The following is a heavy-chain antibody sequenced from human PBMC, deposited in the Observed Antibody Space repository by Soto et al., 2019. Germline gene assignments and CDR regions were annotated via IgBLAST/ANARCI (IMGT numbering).Heavy chain of an antibody. J-gene: IGHJ6*02. V-gene: IGHV3-53*01. CDR2: IYSGGST. Sequence: EVQLVESGGGLIQPGGSLRLSCAASGFTVSSNYMSWVRQAPGKGLEWVSVIYSGGSTYYADSVKGRFTISRDNSKNTLYLQMNSLRAEDTAVYYCARDLIGSYSSSPAYYGMDVWGQGTTVTVSS. CDR3: ARDLIGSYSSSPAYYGMDV. D-gene: IGHD6-6*01. CDR1: GFTVSSNY.